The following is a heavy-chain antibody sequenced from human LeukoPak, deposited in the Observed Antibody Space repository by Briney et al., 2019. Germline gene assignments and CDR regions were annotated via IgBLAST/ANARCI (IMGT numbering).Heavy chain of an antibody. CDR2: IYYSGST. CDR1: GGSISSSSYY. Sequence: SETLSLTFTVSGGSISSSSYYWGWIRQPPGKGLEWIGSIYYSGSTYYNPSLKSRVTISVDTPKNQFSLKLSSVTAADTAVYYCARVDLYKEGAFDIWGQGAMVTVSS. D-gene: IGHD3-10*01. V-gene: IGHV4-39*07. J-gene: IGHJ3*02. CDR3: ARVDLYKEGAFDI.